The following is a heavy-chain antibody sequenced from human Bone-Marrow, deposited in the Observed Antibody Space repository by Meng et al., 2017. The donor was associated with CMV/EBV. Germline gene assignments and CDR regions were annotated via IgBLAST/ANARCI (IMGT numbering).Heavy chain of an antibody. J-gene: IGHJ4*02. CDR2: ISGGST. CDR1: GFTFDDYG. V-gene: IGHV3-38-3*01. CDR3: ASLGYCSSTSCYTD. D-gene: IGHD2-2*02. Sequence: GESLKISCAASGFTFDDYGMSWVRQAPGKGLEWVSSISGGSTYYADSRKGKFTISRDNSKNTLHLQMNSLRAEDTAVYYCASLGYCSSTSCYTDWGQRTLVTVSS.